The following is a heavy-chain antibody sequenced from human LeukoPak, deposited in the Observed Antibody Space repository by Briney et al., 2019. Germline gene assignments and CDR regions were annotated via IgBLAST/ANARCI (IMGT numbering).Heavy chain of an antibody. CDR2: IYYSGST. V-gene: IGHV4-59*01. CDR3: ARDLAAMVL. J-gene: IGHJ4*02. CDR1: GGSISSYY. Sequence: PSETLSLTCTVSGGSISSYYWSWIRQPPGKGLEWIGYIYYSGSTNYNPSLKSRVTISVDTSKNQCSLKLSSVTAADTAVYYCARDLAAMVLWGQGTLVTVSS. D-gene: IGHD5-18*01.